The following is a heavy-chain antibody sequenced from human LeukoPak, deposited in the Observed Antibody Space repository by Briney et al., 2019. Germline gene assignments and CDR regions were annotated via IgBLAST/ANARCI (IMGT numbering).Heavy chain of an antibody. CDR2: IYYSGST. Sequence: SETLSLTCTVSVGSISSHYWSWIRQPPGKGVEGIGYIYYSGSTNYNPSLKSRVTISVDKSKNQFSLKLSSVTAADTAVYYCARAGASDYLDYWGQGTLVTVSS. CDR1: VGSISSHY. J-gene: IGHJ4*02. CDR3: ARAGASDYLDY. V-gene: IGHV4-59*11.